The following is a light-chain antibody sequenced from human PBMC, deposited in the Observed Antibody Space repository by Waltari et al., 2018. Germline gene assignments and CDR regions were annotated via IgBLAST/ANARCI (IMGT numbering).Light chain of an antibody. V-gene: IGLV2-23*02. Sequence: QSTLTKPASVSGSPGQSITISCTGTNSDVGSYNLVSWFQQHPGKAPKLMIYGVSKRPSGVSTRFSGSKSGNTASLTISGLQAEDEADYHCCSYAGSFTVIFGGGTKLTVL. J-gene: IGLJ2*01. CDR1: NSDVGSYNL. CDR3: CSYAGSFTVI. CDR2: GVS.